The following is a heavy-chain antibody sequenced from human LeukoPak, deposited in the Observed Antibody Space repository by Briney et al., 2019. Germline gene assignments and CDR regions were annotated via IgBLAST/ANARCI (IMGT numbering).Heavy chain of an antibody. V-gene: IGHV1-2*02. CDR1: GYTFTGYY. J-gene: IGHJ4*02. CDR2: INPNSGGT. CDR3: ARVSVDVATVTSYYFDY. D-gene: IGHD4-17*01. Sequence: ASVKVSCKASGYTFTGYYMHWVRQAPGQGLEWMGWINPNSGGTNYAQKFQGRVTMTRDTSISTAYMELSRLRSDDTAVYYCARVSVDVATVTSYYFDYWGQGTLVTVSS.